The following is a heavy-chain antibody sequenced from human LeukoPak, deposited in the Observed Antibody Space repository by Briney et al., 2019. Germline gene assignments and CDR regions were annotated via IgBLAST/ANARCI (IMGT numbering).Heavy chain of an antibody. J-gene: IGHJ4*02. V-gene: IGHV1-8*01. CDR3: ARSPVGVRKKHDF. CDR1: GYTFTSYD. Sequence: GASVNVSCKASGYTFTSYDINWVRQATAQGLDWMGWMNPTSGHKGYAHNFQGRITMTRDTSISTAYMELNSLTSEATAVYYCARSPVGVRKKHDFWGQGTLVIVSS. CDR2: MNPTSGHK. D-gene: IGHD3-10*01.